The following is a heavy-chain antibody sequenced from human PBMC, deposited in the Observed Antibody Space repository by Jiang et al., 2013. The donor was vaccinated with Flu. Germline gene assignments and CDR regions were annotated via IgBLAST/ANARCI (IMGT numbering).Heavy chain of an antibody. V-gene: IGHV1-69*06. CDR2: IILIFGTA. D-gene: IGHD5-24*01. J-gene: IGHJ4*02. CDR3: ARDYDGYNYGFDY. CDR1: GGTFSSYA. Sequence: GAEVKKPGSSVKVSCKASGGTFSSYAISWVRQAPGQGLEWMGGIILIFGTANYAQKFQGRVTITADKSTSTAYMELSSLRSEDTAVYYXARDYDGYNYGFDYWGQGTLVTVSS.